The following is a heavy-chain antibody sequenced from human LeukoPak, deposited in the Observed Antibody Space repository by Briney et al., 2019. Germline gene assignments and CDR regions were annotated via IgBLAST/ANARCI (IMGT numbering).Heavy chain of an antibody. CDR2: TYYTSKWYN. D-gene: IGHD2-8*02. CDR3: ARTTGHFDY. Sequence: SQTLSLTFAISGDSVSSKSAAWNWIRHSPSRGLKWLGRTYYTSKWYNEYAVSVKSRITINPDTSKNQFSLQLNSVAPEDTAVYYCARTTGHFDYWGQGTLVTVSS. CDR1: GDSVSSKSAA. J-gene: IGHJ4*02. V-gene: IGHV6-1*01.